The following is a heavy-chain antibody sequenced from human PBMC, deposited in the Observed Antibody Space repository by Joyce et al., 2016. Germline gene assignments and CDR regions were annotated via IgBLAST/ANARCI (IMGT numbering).Heavy chain of an antibody. V-gene: IGHV4-38-2*02. J-gene: IGHJ6*02. CDR2: VYHSGST. CDR1: GYSISTGYY. CDR3: SRDSRGPGTYYGLDV. D-gene: IGHD1-1*01. Sequence: QVQLQESGPGLVKPSETLSLTCDVSGYSISTGYYWAWIRQPPGKGLQWIVSVYHSGSTYYNPSLKSRVSISVDRSKNQISLKLMSVTALDTAVYYCSRDSRGPGTYYGLDVWGQGTSVTVSS.